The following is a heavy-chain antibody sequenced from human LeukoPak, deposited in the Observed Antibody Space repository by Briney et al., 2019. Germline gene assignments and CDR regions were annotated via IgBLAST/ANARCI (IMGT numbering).Heavy chain of an antibody. Sequence: GGSLRLSCAASGFTFSSYAMSWVRQAPGKGLEWVSAISGSDGTTYYADSVKGRFTISRDNSKSTLYLQMNSLRAEDTAVYYCAKPDCSYSDCYRPTYWGQGTLVTVSS. V-gene: IGHV3-23*01. J-gene: IGHJ4*02. CDR1: GFTFSSYA. D-gene: IGHD2-2*02. CDR3: AKPDCSYSDCYRPTY. CDR2: ISGSDGTT.